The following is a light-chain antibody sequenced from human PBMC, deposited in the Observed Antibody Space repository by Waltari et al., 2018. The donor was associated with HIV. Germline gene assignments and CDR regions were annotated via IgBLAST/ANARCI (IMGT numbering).Light chain of an antibody. J-gene: IGKJ4*01. V-gene: IGKV3-15*01. CDR1: QSVSSN. Sequence: EIVMTQSPATLSVSPGERAALSCRASQSVSSNLAWYQQKPGQGPRLLIYGASTRATGIPARFIGSGSGTEFTLTISSLQSEDFAVYYCQHYNNWPATFGGGTKVEIK. CDR2: GAS. CDR3: QHYNNWPAT.